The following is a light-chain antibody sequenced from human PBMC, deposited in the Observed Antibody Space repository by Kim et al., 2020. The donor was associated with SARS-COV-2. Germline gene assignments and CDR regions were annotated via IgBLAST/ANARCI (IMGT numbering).Light chain of an antibody. Sequence: DIQMTQSPSSLSASVGDRVTITCRASQGIRDYLAWFQQKPGGAPKSLIYAASTLQSGVPSKFSGSGSGTDFTLTISSLQAEDSATYYCLHYNSYPYSFGQGTKLEI. V-gene: IGKV1-16*02. CDR3: LHYNSYPYS. J-gene: IGKJ2*01. CDR2: AAS. CDR1: QGIRDY.